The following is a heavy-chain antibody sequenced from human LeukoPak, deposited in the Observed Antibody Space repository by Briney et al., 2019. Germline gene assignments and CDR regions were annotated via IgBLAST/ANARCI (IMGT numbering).Heavy chain of an antibody. CDR1: GYTFTSYG. Sequence: ASVKVSCKASGYTFTSYGISWVRQAPRQGLEWMGWISAYNGNTNYAQKLQGRVTMTTDTSTSTAYMELRSLRSDDTAVYYCARGIYVLRFLEWLTNPLYYFDYWGQGTLVTVSS. V-gene: IGHV1-18*01. J-gene: IGHJ4*02. CDR2: ISAYNGNT. CDR3: ARGIYVLRFLEWLTNPLYYFDY. D-gene: IGHD3-3*01.